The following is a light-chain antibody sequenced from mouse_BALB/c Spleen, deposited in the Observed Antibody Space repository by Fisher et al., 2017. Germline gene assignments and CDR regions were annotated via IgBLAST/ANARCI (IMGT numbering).Light chain of an antibody. V-gene: IGKV4-57*01. CDR2: RTS. Sequence: IVMTQTTAIMSASLGEEITLTCSASSSVSYLHWYQQKSGASPKPLIHRTSNLASGVPARFSGSGSGTSYSLTISRMEAEDAATYYCQQRSSYPLTFGAGTKLELK. CDR1: SSVSY. CDR3: QQRSSYPLT. J-gene: IGKJ5*01.